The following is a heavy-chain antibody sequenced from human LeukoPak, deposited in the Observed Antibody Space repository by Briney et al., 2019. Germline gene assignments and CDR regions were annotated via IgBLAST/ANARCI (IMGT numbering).Heavy chain of an antibody. V-gene: IGHV3-23*01. D-gene: IGHD3-3*01. CDR3: AKECYDSWRDLYYFDY. Sequence: GGSLRLSCAASGFTFSSYAMSWVRQAPGKGLEWVSAISGSGGSTYYADSVKGRFTISRDNSKNTLYLQMNSLRAEDTAVYYCAKECYDSWRDLYYFDYWGQGTLVTVSS. CDR1: GFTFSSYA. CDR2: ISGSGGST. J-gene: IGHJ4*02.